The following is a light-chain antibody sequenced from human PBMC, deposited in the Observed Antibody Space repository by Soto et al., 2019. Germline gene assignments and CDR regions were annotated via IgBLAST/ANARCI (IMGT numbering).Light chain of an antibody. CDR1: QTIITY. V-gene: IGKV1-39*01. Sequence: DIQMTQSPSSLSTSVGDRVTITCRASQTIITYLNWYQNKPGKAPKLLIDAASRLQAGVSSRFSGSGSGTDFTLTISSLQPEDFATYYCKQSFSAPYTFGKGTKLDIK. CDR3: KQSFSAPYT. CDR2: AAS. J-gene: IGKJ2*01.